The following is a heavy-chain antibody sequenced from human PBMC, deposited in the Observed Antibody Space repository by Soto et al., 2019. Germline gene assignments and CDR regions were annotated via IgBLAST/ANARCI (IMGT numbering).Heavy chain of an antibody. CDR2: ISYDGSNK. CDR3: ARGGITGTTRAYFDY. V-gene: IGHV3-30-3*01. J-gene: IGHJ4*02. D-gene: IGHD1-7*01. CDR1: GFTFSSYA. Sequence: PGGSLRLSCAASGFTFSSYAMHWVRQAPGKGLEWVAVISYDGSNKYYADSVKGRFTISRDNSKNTLYLQMNSLGAEDTAVYYCARGGITGTTRAYFDYWGQGTLVTVSS.